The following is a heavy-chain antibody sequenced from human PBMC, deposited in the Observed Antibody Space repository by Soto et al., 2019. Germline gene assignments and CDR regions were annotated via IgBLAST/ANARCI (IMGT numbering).Heavy chain of an antibody. J-gene: IGHJ4*02. CDR1: GYTFRNYW. CDR3: ASALSNGWYQHFDY. D-gene: IGHD6-19*01. Sequence: GESLKISCKGSGYTFRNYWIGWVRQMPGKGLEWMGIIYPGDSDTRYSPSFQGQVTISADKSISTAYLQWSSLQASDTAMYYCASALSNGWYQHFDYWGQGTLVTVSS. CDR2: IYPGDSDT. V-gene: IGHV5-51*01.